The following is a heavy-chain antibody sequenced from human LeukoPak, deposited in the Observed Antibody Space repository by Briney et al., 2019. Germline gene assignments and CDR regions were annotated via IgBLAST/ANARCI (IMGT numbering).Heavy chain of an antibody. V-gene: IGHV1-18*01. D-gene: IGHD4-17*01. Sequence: ASVKVSCKGSGYTFTNYGISWLRQAPGQGLDWLGWISAYNGDTNYAQKFQGRVTMTTDTSTSTVYMELRSLRSDDTAVYYCVRGRHDSGDTWGQGTLVTVSS. CDR2: ISAYNGDT. CDR3: VRGRHDSGDT. CDR1: GYTFTNYG. J-gene: IGHJ5*02.